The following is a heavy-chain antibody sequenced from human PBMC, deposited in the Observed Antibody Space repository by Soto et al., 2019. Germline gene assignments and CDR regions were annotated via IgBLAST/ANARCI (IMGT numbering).Heavy chain of an antibody. Sequence: GGSLRLSCAASGFTFSSYAMSWVRQAPGKGLEWVSAIGGSGGSTYYADSVKGRFTISRDNSKNTLYLQMNSLRAEDTAVYYCANREYSGYHGGYWGQGTLVTVSS. J-gene: IGHJ4*02. D-gene: IGHD5-12*01. CDR1: GFTFSSYA. CDR3: ANREYSGYHGGY. CDR2: IGGSGGST. V-gene: IGHV3-23*01.